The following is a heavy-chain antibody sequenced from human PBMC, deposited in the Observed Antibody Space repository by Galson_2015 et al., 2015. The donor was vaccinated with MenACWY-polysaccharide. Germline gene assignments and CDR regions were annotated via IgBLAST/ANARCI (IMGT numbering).Heavy chain of an antibody. CDR3: AKDRRYSYGPTDS. Sequence: SLRLSCAASGFTFSSYAMSWVRQAPGKGLEWVSAISGSGGSTYYADSVKGRFTISRDNSKNTLYLQMNSLRAEDMAVYYCAKDRRYSYGPTDSWGQGTLVTVSS. D-gene: IGHD5-18*01. CDR1: GFTFSSYA. CDR2: ISGSGGST. V-gene: IGHV3-23*01. J-gene: IGHJ4*02.